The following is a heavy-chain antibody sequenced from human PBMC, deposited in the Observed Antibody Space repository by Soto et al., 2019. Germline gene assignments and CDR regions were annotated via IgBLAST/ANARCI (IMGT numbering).Heavy chain of an antibody. CDR2: ISHDGINK. Sequence: QVRLVESGGGVVQPGRSLRLSCTASGFSFSSYAMYWFRQPPGKGLEWVAVISHDGINKHYADSVKGRVTVSRDNSNPSLELQLNSLRGEVTAMYYCARDMYSSDYFVKWFEPWGQGTLVTVSS. CDR3: ARDMYSSDYFVKWFEP. V-gene: IGHV3-30-3*01. D-gene: IGHD6-19*01. J-gene: IGHJ5*02. CDR1: GFSFSSYA.